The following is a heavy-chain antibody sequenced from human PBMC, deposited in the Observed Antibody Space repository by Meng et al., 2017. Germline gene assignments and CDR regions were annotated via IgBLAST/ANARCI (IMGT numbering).Heavy chain of an antibody. CDR1: GGTFSSYA. D-gene: IGHD5-24*01. J-gene: IGHJ3*02. V-gene: IGHV1-69*05. CDR3: ARAGEMATITDAFDI. Sequence: SVKVSCKASGGTFSSYAISWVRQAPGQGLEWMGGIIPIFGTANYAQKFQGRVTITTDESTSTAYMELSSLRSEDTAVYYCARAGEMATITDAFDIWGQGTMVTVSS. CDR2: IIPIFGTA.